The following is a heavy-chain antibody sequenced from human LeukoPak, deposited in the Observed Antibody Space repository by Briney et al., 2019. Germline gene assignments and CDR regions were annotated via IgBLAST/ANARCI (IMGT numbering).Heavy chain of an antibody. D-gene: IGHD3-10*01. V-gene: IGHV4-31*03. CDR3: ARDYYGPLDY. J-gene: IGHJ4*01. Sequence: SETLSLTCTVSGGSISSGGYYWSWIRQHPGKGLEWIGFIYYSGSTYYNPSLKSRVAISIDTSKNQFSLKLSSVTAADTAIYYCARDYYGPLDYWGHGTLVTVSS. CDR1: GGSISSGGYY. CDR2: IYYSGST.